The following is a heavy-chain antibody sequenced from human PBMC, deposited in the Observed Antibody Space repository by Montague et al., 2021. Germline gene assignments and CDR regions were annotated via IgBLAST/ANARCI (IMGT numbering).Heavy chain of an antibody. CDR2: IYDSGST. CDR1: GGSISSGGSY. Sequence: TLSLTCSVSGGSISSGGSYCSRIRQHPGKGPEWIGSIYDSGSTNYTPSLKSRLTLSRDTSKNQVSLRLTSVTAAATAVYYCARSGGYCSGGRCDTFDYWGQGTLVTVSS. V-gene: IGHV4-31*03. J-gene: IGHJ4*02. CDR3: ARSGGYCSGGRCDTFDY. D-gene: IGHD2-15*01.